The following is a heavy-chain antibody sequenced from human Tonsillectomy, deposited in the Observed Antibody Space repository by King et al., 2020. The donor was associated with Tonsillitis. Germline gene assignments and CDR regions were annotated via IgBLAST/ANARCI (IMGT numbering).Heavy chain of an antibody. J-gene: IGHJ4*02. D-gene: IGHD5-18*01. Sequence: DVQLVESGGGLVKPGGSLRLSCAASGFTFSSYSISWVRQAPGKGLEWVSYISNSSSYIYYADSVKGRFTISRDNAKNSLYMQMNNLRAEDTAVYYCAREGEMQLWCHPFDYSGQGALVTGS. V-gene: IGHV3-21*05. CDR3: AREGEMQLWCHPFDY. CDR2: ISNSSSYI. CDR1: GFTFSSYS.